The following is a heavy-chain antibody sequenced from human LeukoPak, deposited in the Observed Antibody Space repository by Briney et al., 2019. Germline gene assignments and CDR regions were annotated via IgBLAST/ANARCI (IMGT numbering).Heavy chain of an antibody. D-gene: IGHD3-9*01. Sequence: GGSLRLSCAASGFTVSSNYMSWVRQAPGKGLEWVSVIYSGGSTYYADSVKGRFTISRDNSKNTLYLHMNSLRVEDTAVYYCARSHYDILTGYYIPGEAFDIWGQGTMVTVSS. CDR2: IYSGGST. J-gene: IGHJ3*02. CDR3: ARSHYDILTGYYIPGEAFDI. CDR1: GFTVSSNY. V-gene: IGHV3-66*01.